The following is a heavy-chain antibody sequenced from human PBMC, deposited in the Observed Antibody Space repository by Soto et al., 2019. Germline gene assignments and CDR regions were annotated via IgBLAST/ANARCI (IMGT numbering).Heavy chain of an antibody. V-gene: IGHV3-23*01. J-gene: IGHJ5*02. CDR2: LLRPGRST. D-gene: IGHD1-26*01. Sequence: PGGSLRLSCAASGFMFSDYAMTWARQAPGKELEWVSGLLRPGRSTYYADSVKGRFTISGDTSAKDTVSLQMNTLRADDTAVYFCSREFVVRGRPLGKDLCAHGTQVTVSS. CDR3: SREFVVRGRPLGKDL. CDR1: GFMFSDYA.